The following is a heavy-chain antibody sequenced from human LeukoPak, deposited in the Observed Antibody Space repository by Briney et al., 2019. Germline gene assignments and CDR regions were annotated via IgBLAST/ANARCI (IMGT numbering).Heavy chain of an antibody. Sequence: GGSLRLSCAASGFTFSSYGMHWVRQAPGKGLEWVEVISYDGSNKYYADSVKGRFTISRDNSKNTLYLQMNSLRAEDTAVYYCAKEDTAMVTLPYYYYGMDVWGQGTTVTVSS. CDR1: GFTFSSYG. CDR2: ISYDGSNK. J-gene: IGHJ6*02. D-gene: IGHD5-18*01. V-gene: IGHV3-30*18. CDR3: AKEDTAMVTLPYYYYGMDV.